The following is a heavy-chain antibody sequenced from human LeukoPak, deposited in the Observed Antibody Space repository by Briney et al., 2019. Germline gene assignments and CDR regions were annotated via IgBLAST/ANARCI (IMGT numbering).Heavy chain of an antibody. J-gene: IGHJ4*02. Sequence: SETLSLTCTVSGGSISSGGYYWSWIRQHPGKGLEWIGYIYYSGSTYYNPSLKSRVTISVDTSKNQFSLKLNSVTAADTAVYYCSRDFSNTSGFKVMLDYWGQGSLVTVSS. CDR2: IYYSGST. CDR3: SRDFSNTSGFKVMLDY. V-gene: IGHV4-31*03. CDR1: GGSISSGGYY. D-gene: IGHD3-22*01.